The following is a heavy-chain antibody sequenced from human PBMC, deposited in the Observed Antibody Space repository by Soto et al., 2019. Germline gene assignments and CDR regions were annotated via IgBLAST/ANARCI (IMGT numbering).Heavy chain of an antibody. CDR2: IIPIFGTA. V-gene: IGHV1-69*01. J-gene: IGHJ6*02. CDR3: ARGFIVVVPAAIQYYYYGMDV. D-gene: IGHD2-2*02. CDR1: GGTFSSYA. Sequence: QVQLVQSGAEVKKPGSSVKVSCKASGGTFSSYAISWVRQAPGQGLEWMGGIIPIFGTANYAQKFQGRVNSTAAESTSTAYMELSSLRSEDTAVYYCARGFIVVVPAAIQYYYYGMDVWGQGTTVTVS.